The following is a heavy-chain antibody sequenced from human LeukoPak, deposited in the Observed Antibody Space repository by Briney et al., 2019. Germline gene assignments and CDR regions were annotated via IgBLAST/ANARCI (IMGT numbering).Heavy chain of an antibody. J-gene: IGHJ4*02. CDR3: AKTGSRYCSSTSCYSELDY. CDR2: IRYDGSNK. D-gene: IGHD2-2*02. Sequence: GGSLRLSCAASGFTFSSYGMHWVRQAPGKGLEWVAFIRYDGSNKYYADSVKGRFTISRDNSKNTLYLQMNSLRAEDTAVYYCAKTGSRYCSSTSCYSELDYWGQGTLVTVSS. V-gene: IGHV3-30*02. CDR1: GFTFSSYG.